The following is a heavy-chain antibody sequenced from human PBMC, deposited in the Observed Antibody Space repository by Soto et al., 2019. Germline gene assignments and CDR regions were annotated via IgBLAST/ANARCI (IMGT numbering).Heavy chain of an antibody. CDR3: VRSTHDSSGYYYVGSSFDY. CDR1: GGTFSSYA. CDR2: IIPIFGTA. D-gene: IGHD3-22*01. J-gene: IGHJ4*02. Sequence: QVQLVQSGAEVKKPGSSVKVSCKASGGTFSSYAISWVRQAPGQGLEWMGGIIPIFGTANYAQKFQGRVTITADDSTSTAYMELSSLRSEDTAVYYCVRSTHDSSGYYYVGSSFDYWGQGTLVTVSS. V-gene: IGHV1-69*01.